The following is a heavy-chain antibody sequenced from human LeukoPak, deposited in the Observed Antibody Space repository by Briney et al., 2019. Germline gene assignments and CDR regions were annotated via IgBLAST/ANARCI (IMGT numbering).Heavy chain of an antibody. CDR2: IKQDGRVK. J-gene: IGHJ4*02. V-gene: IGHV3-7*01. CDR3: ARDRDDGGFDY. D-gene: IGHD4-23*01. Sequence: GGSLRLSCVASGFTFPNYWMRWVRQAPEKGLEWVANIKQDGRVKQYVDSMKGRFTISRDNAKNSLYLQMNSLRAEDTAVYYCARDRDDGGFDYWGQGSLVTVSS. CDR1: GFTFPNYW.